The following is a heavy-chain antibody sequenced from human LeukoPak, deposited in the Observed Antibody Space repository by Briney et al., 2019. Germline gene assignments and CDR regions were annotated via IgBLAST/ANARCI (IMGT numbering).Heavy chain of an antibody. CDR3: ARVCHSIAAAGTRWFDP. V-gene: IGHV1-18*01. J-gene: IGHJ5*02. CDR1: GYTFTSYG. D-gene: IGHD6-13*01. Sequence: ASVKVSCKASGYTFTSYGISWVRQASGQGLEWMGWISAYNGNTNYAQKLQGRVTMTTDTSTSTAYMELRSLRSDDTAVYYCARVCHSIAAAGTRWFDPWGQGTLVTVSS. CDR2: ISAYNGNT.